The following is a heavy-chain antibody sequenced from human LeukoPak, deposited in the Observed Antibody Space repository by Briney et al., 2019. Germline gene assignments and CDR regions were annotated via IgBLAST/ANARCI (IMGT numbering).Heavy chain of an antibody. D-gene: IGHD6-13*01. V-gene: IGHV1-18*01. CDR2: ISAYNGNT. CDR1: GYTFTSYG. CDR3: AREVEQQLVPTTLNDY. Sequence: ASVKVSCKASGYTFTSYGISWVRQAPGQGLEWMGWISAYNGNTNYAQKLQGRVTMTTDTSTSTAYMELRSLRSDDTAVYYCAREVEQQLVPTTLNDYWSQGTLVTVSS. J-gene: IGHJ4*02.